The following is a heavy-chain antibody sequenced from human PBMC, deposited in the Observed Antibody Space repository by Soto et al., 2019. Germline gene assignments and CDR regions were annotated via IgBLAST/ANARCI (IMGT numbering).Heavy chain of an antibody. CDR1: GFTISSYA. Sequence: GGSLRLSWAASGFTISSYAIICVLQAPGKGLEWVSAISASGDNTYYADSVKGRFTISRDVSKSTLYLHVTSLRAEDTAIYYCAKAANYLPSYYYGMDVWGQGTTVTVSS. CDR3: AKAANYLPSYYYGMDV. J-gene: IGHJ6*02. CDR2: ISASGDNT. D-gene: IGHD1-7*01. V-gene: IGHV3-23*01.